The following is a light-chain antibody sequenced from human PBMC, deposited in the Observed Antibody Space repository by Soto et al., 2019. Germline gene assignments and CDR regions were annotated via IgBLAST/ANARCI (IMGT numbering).Light chain of an antibody. CDR2: GAS. Sequence: EIALTQSPGILSFSPGERATLSCRASQSVSNNYLAWYQQKPGQAPRLLISGASSRTTGIPDRFSGSGSGTDFTLPISRLEPEDFAVYYCQQYGSSPLYTFGQGTKLEIK. CDR1: QSVSNNY. CDR3: QQYGSSPLYT. J-gene: IGKJ2*01. V-gene: IGKV3-20*01.